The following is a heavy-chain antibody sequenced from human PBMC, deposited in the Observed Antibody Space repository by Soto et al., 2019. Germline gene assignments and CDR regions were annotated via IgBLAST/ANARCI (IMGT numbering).Heavy chain of an antibody. CDR1: AGSISSVDYY. Sequence: SETLSLTCTVSAGSISSVDYYWSWIRQPPGKGLEWIGYIYYSGSTYYNPSLKSPCTISVDRSKNQFSLKLCSVTAAATGVYYCARGSQSPDYYDSSGYYYWFDPWGQGTLGTVSS. V-gene: IGHV4-30-4*01. CDR2: IYYSGST. D-gene: IGHD3-22*01. CDR3: ARGSQSPDYYDSSGYYYWFDP. J-gene: IGHJ5*02.